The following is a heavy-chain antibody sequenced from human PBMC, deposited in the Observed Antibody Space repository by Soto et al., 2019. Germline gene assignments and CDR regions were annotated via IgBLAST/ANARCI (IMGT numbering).Heavy chain of an antibody. V-gene: IGHV4-59*01. CDR1: GGSISSYY. D-gene: IGHD6-6*01. CDR2: ISYSGST. J-gene: IGHJ4*02. Sequence: PSETLSLTCTVSGGSISSYYWSWIRQPPGKGLEWIGYISYSGSTNYNPSLKSRVTISVDTSKNQFSLKLSSVTAADTAVYYCARGDSAARLGYWGRVTLVTFSS. CDR3: ARGDSAARLGY.